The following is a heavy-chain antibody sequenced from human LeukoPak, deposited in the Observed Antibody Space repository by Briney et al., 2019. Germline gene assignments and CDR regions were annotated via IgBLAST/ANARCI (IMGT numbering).Heavy chain of an antibody. D-gene: IGHD3-22*01. CDR1: GYTFTSYY. CDR2: INPSGGST. J-gene: IGHJ3*02. CDR3: AREGITMIVVVSDAFDI. V-gene: IGHV1-46*01. Sequence: ASVKVPCKASGYTFTSYYMHWVRQAPGHGLEWMGIINPSGGSTSYAQKFQGRVTMTRDTSTSTVYMELSSLRSEDTAVYYCAREGITMIVVVSDAFDIWGQGTMVTVSS.